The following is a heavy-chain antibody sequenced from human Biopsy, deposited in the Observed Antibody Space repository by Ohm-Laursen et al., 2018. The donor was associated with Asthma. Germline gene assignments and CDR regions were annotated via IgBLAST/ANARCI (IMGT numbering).Heavy chain of an antibody. CDR3: ARTTYGHDGFDP. D-gene: IGHD4-17*01. J-gene: IGHJ5*02. V-gene: IGHV4-39*01. CDR1: SGSGGYMRSGNYY. CDR2: IYYSGTT. Sequence: SETLSLTCSLSSGSGGYMRSGNYYWGWIRQPPGKGLEWIGNIYYSGTTYYNPSLESRVTVSADTSKNQFSLKLTSVTAADTAVYYCARTTYGHDGFDPWGQGTLVTVSS.